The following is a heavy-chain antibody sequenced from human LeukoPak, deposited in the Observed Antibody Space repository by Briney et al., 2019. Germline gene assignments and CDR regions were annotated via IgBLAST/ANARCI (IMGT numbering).Heavy chain of an antibody. V-gene: IGHV4-31*03. J-gene: IGHJ6*02. CDR1: GGSISSGAHY. CDR2: IYYSGST. CDR3: ARGFGTSPYYYGMDV. Sequence: SETLSLTCTVSGGSISSGAHYWSWIRQHPGKGLEWIGYIYYSGSTYYNPSLKSRVTMSVDTSKNQFSLKLSSVTAADTAVYYCARGFGTSPYYYGMDVWGQGTTVTVSS. D-gene: IGHD3-10*01.